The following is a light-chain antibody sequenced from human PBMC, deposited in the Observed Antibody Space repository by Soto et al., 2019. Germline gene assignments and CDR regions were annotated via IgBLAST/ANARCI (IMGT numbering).Light chain of an antibody. Sequence: QSALAQPHSVSGSPGQSVTLSCTGTSSDVGGYNSVSWYQHHLGKVPKLMMSDVTNRPSGVPNRFSGSKSGNTAFLTISGLQAEDEADYYCCSYAGGQSLFGGGTKLTVL. CDR1: SSDVGGYNS. V-gene: IGLV2-11*01. CDR3: CSYAGGQSL. J-gene: IGLJ2*01. CDR2: DVT.